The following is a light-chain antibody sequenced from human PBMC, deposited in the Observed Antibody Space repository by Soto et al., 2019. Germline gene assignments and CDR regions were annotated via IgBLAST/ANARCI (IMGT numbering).Light chain of an antibody. CDR2: DAS. CDR3: QQRSNWPVT. Sequence: EIACTKSPATLSLTPGERATLSCRASQTVSSFLAWYQQKPGQAPRLLIYDASDRATGIPARFRGSGSGTDFTLTISSLEPEDFAVYYCQQRSNWPVTFGQGTRLEIK. J-gene: IGKJ5*01. V-gene: IGKV3-11*01. CDR1: QTVSSF.